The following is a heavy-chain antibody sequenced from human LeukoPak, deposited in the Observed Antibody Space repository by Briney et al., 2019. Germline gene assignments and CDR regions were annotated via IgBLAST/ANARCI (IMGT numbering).Heavy chain of an antibody. CDR3: ARVGRGGITGTSAGLDY. D-gene: IGHD1-7*01. CDR2: IYSGGST. Sequence: PGGSLRLSCAASGFTVSSNYMSWVRQAPGKGLEWVSVIYSGGSTYYADSVKGRFTISRDNSKNTLYLQMNSLRAEDTAVYYCARVGRGGITGTSAGLDYWGQGTLVTVSS. CDR1: GFTVSSNY. J-gene: IGHJ4*02. V-gene: IGHV3-53*01.